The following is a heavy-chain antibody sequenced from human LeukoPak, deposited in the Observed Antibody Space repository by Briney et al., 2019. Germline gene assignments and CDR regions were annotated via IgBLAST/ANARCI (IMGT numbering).Heavy chain of an antibody. Sequence: SETLSLTCAVYGGSFSGYYWSWIRQPPGKGLEWIGEINHSGSTNYNPSLKSRVTISVDTSKNQFSLKLSSVTAVDTAVYYCARRAVGYCSSTSCRGFDYWGQGTLVTVSS. D-gene: IGHD2-2*01. CDR2: INHSGST. CDR3: ARRAVGYCSSTSCRGFDY. V-gene: IGHV4-34*01. J-gene: IGHJ4*02. CDR1: GGSFSGYY.